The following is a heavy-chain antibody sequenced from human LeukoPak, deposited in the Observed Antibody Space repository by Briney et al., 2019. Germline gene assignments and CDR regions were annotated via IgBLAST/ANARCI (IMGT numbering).Heavy chain of an antibody. Sequence: GGSLRLSCAASGFTFDDYAMHWVRQAPGKGLEWVSGISWNSGSIGYADSVKGRFTISRDNAKNSLYLQMNSLRAEDTALYYCAKDQGPWGQGTLVTVSS. V-gene: IGHV3-9*01. CDR1: GFTFDDYA. J-gene: IGHJ5*02. CDR3: AKDQGP. CDR2: ISWNSGSI.